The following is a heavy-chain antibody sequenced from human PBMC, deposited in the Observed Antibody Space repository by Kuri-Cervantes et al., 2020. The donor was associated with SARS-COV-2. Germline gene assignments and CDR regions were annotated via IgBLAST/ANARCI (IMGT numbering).Heavy chain of an antibody. V-gene: IGHV1-46*01. Sequence: ASVKVSCKASGYTFTSYYMHWVRQAPGQGLEWMGIINPSGGSTSYAQKFQGRVTMTRETSTSTVYMVLSSLGSGDTVVYYCARSAVVTAIDSFDIWGQGTMVTVSS. CDR1: GYTFTSYY. CDR3: ARSAVVTAIDSFDI. J-gene: IGHJ3*02. D-gene: IGHD2-21*02. CDR2: INPSGGST.